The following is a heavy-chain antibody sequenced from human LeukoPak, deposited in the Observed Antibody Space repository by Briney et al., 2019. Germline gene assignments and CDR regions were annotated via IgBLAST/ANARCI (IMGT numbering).Heavy chain of an antibody. J-gene: IGHJ4*02. V-gene: IGHV1-3*01. D-gene: IGHD3-22*01. CDR3: ARGPPYDSSGYYVDY. CDR1: GYTFTSYA. CDR2: INAGNGNT. Sequence: ASVKVSCKASGYTFTSYAMHWVRQAPGQRLEWMGWINAGNGNTKYSQKFQGRVTMTTDTSTSTAYMELRSLRSDDTAVYYCARGPPYDSSGYYVDYWGQGTLVTVSS.